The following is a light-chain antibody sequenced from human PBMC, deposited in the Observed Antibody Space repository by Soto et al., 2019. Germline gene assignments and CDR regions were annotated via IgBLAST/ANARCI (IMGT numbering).Light chain of an antibody. J-gene: IGKJ1*01. Sequence: VLTQSRGTLSXSXXGXXTXSXSAIQNITNNYLAWYHHNPRQAPRLLMYDASNRATGIPARFSGSGSGTDFTLTISSLEPEEFAVYYCRQRSNWPPKWTFGQGTKVDIK. CDR2: DAS. CDR1: QNITNNY. V-gene: IGKV3-11*01. CDR3: RQRSNWPPKWT.